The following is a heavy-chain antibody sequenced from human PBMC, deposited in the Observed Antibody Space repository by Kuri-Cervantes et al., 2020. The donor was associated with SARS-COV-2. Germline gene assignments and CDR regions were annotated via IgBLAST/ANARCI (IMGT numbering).Heavy chain of an antibody. CDR1: GGSFSGYY. CDR3: AREPYSSCWMGL. V-gene: IGHV4-34*01. Sequence: QTLSLTCAVYGGSFSGYYWSCIRQPPGKGLEWIGEINHSGSTNYNPSLKSRVTISADTPKNQFSLKLSSVTAADTAVYYCAREPYSSCWMGLLGRGSLVTGAS. D-gene: IGHD6-19*01. J-gene: IGHJ2*01. CDR2: INHSGST.